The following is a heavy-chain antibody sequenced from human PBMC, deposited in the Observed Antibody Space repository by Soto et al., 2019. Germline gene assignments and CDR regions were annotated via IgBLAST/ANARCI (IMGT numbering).Heavy chain of an antibody. D-gene: IGHD3-16*01. CDR1: GYTFSNYW. J-gene: IGHJ5*02. CDR3: ARSLPAYWNGGLDP. Sequence: EVQLVQSGAEGKKPGESLTISCKGSGYTFSNYWISWLRQMPGKGLEWMGRIDPRDSETNYSPSFQGQVTFSTDSSSSTAYLHWSSLKASDSAIYFCARSLPAYWNGGLDPWGQGTLVAVSS. CDR2: IDPRDSET. V-gene: IGHV5-10-1*03.